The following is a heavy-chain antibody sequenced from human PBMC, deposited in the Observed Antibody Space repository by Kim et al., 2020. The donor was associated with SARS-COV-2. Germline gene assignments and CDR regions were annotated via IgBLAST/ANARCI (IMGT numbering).Heavy chain of an antibody. J-gene: IGHJ4*02. V-gene: IGHV3-23*01. D-gene: IGHD4-17*01. CDR3: AKDSGNDHGDQMDS. Sequence: GGSLRLSCAASGFTFSRYAMTWVRQAPGKGLEWVSAISGSGGSDYYLYSVKGRFTSSRDNSKNTPYLLMNTLGAEDTAIYYCAKDSGNDHGDQMDSWGQGTLVTVSS. CDR1: GFTFSRYA. CDR2: ISGSGGSD.